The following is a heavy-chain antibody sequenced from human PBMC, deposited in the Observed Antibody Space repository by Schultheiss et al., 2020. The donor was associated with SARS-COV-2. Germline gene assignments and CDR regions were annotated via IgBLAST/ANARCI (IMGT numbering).Heavy chain of an antibody. V-gene: IGHV3-21*01. D-gene: IGHD2-15*01. CDR2: ISSSSSYI. J-gene: IGHJ4*02. Sequence: GESLKISCAASGFTFSSYSMNWVRQAPGKGLEWVSSISSSSSYIYYADSVKGRFTISRDNAKNSLYLQMNSLRAEDTAVYYCARHPTPYCSGGSCYSFPHDYWGQGTLVTVSS. CDR1: GFTFSSYS. CDR3: ARHPTPYCSGGSCYSFPHDY.